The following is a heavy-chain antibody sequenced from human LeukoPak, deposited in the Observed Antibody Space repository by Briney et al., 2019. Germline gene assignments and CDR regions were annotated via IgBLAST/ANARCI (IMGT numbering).Heavy chain of an antibody. J-gene: IGHJ4*02. Sequence: SGGSLRLSCAASGFTFSDYTMNWVRQAPGKGLEWVSSISGSSSHIYYADSVKGRFTISRDNAKNSLYLQMNSLRAEDTAVYYCARIQTGDFDYWGQGTLVTVSS. CDR3: ARIQTGDFDY. CDR1: GFTFSDYT. V-gene: IGHV3-21*01. D-gene: IGHD7-27*01. CDR2: ISGSSSHI.